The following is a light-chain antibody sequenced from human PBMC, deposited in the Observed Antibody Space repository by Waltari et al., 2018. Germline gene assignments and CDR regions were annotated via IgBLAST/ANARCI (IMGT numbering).Light chain of an antibody. CDR3: SSYSSNSLYV. V-gene: IGLV2-14*03. J-gene: IGLJ1*01. CDR1: SSDVGGYDY. CDR2: DVS. Sequence: QSALTQPASVSGSPAQSITISCTGPSSDVGGYDYASCYQQSPGKAPNLVIYDVSNRPSGASNRFSGSKSGNTASLIISGLLAEDEADYYCSSYSSNSLYVFGTGTKVTVL.